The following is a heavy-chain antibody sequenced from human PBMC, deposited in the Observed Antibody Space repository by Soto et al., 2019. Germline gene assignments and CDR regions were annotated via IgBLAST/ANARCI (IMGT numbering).Heavy chain of an antibody. D-gene: IGHD5-18*01. Sequence: GGSQLLSCASAGFTFSRYWMSCVSQAPGKGLDWVANIKQDGSEKYYVDSVKGRFTISRDNAKNSLYLQMNSLRAEDTAVYYCARKTAMVTNFPYYYYGMDVWGQGNTVNVS. V-gene: IGHV3-7*03. CDR1: GFTFSRYW. J-gene: IGHJ6*02. CDR3: ARKTAMVTNFPYYYYGMDV. CDR2: IKQDGSEK.